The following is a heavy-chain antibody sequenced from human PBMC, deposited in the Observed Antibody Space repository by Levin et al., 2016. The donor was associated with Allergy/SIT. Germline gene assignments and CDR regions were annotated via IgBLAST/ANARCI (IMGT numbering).Heavy chain of an antibody. D-gene: IGHD3-22*01. CDR2: INPSGGST. CDR3: ARGITMIVRSPGDGCFAY. CDR1: GYTFTSYY. V-gene: IGHV1-46*01. J-gene: IGHJ4*02. Sequence: ASVKVSCKASGYTFTSYYMHWVRQAPGQGLEWMGIINPSGGSTSYAQKFQGRVTMTRDTSTSTVYMELSSLRSEDTAVYYCARGITMIVRSPGDGCFAYWGQGTLVTVSS.